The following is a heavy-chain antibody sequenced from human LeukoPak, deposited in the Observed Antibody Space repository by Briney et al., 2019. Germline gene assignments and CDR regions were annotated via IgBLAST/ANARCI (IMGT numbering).Heavy chain of an antibody. CDR2: IYYSGST. D-gene: IGHD6-13*01. CDR1: GGSISSYY. Sequence: SETLSLTCTVSGGSISSYYWSWIRQPPGKGLEWIGYIYYSGSTNYNPSLKSRVTISVDTSKNQFSLKLSSVTAADTAVYYCARHLAAAGFDYWGQGSLVTVSS. J-gene: IGHJ4*02. V-gene: IGHV4-59*08. CDR3: ARHLAAAGFDY.